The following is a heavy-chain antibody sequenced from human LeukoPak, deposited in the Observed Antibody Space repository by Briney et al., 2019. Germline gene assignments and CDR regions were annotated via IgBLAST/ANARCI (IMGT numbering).Heavy chain of an antibody. V-gene: IGHV1-2*02. CDR1: GHTFTGCY. D-gene: IGHD6-19*01. CDR3: ARGGIAVELRSYYYGMDV. Sequence: ASVKVSCKASGHTFTGCYMHWVRQAPGQGLEWMGWINPNSGGTNYAQKFQGRVTMTRDTSISTAYIELSRLRSDDTAVYYCARGGIAVELRSYYYGMDVWGQGTTVTVSS. CDR2: INPNSGGT. J-gene: IGHJ6*02.